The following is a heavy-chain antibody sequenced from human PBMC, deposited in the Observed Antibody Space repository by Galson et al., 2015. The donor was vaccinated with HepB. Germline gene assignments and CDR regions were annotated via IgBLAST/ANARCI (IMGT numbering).Heavy chain of an antibody. D-gene: IGHD1-26*01. Sequence: LTCTVSGGSISSYYWSWIRQPPGKGLEWIGYIYYSGSTNYNPSLKSRVTISVDTSKNQFSLKLSSVTAADTAVYYCARALSGSYHDDAFDIWGQGTMVTVSS. CDR2: IYYSGST. CDR3: ARALSGSYHDDAFDI. V-gene: IGHV4-59*01. CDR1: GGSISSYY. J-gene: IGHJ3*02.